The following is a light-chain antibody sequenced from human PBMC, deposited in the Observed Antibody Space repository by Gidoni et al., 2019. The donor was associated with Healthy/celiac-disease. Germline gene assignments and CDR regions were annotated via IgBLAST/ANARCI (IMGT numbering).Light chain of an antibody. CDR2: AAS. J-gene: IGKJ3*01. CDR3: QQSYSTPLV. Sequence: PLTLSSPSLSAAVGDRVTLTCRASQSISSYLNWFQQKPGKAPKLLIYAASSLESGVPSRFSGSGSGTDFTLTISSLQPEDFATYYCQQSYSTPLVFGPGTKVDIK. V-gene: IGKV1-39*01. CDR1: QSISSY.